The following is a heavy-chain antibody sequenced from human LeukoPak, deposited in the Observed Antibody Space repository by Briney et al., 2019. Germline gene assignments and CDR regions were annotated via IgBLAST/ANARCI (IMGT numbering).Heavy chain of an antibody. CDR3: TTDPPPNYYYDSSGYYILDSLGN. J-gene: IGHJ4*02. CDR2: IKSKTDGGTT. V-gene: IGHV3-15*01. Sequence: GGSLRLSCAASGFTFSDAWMNWVRQAPGKGLEWVGRIKSKTDGGTTDYAAPVKGRFTISRDDSKNTLYLQMNSLKTEDTAVYYCTTDPPPNYYYDSSGYYILDSLGNWGQGTLVTVSS. D-gene: IGHD3-22*01. CDR1: GFTFSDAW.